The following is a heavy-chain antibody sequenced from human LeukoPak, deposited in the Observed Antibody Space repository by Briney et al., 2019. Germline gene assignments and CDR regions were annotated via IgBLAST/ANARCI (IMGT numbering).Heavy chain of an antibody. D-gene: IGHD2-15*01. V-gene: IGHV1-8*03. CDR2: MNPNSGNT. CDR1: GYTFTSYD. Sequence: ASVKVSCKASGYTFTSYDINWVRQATGQGLEWMGWMNPNSGNTGYAQKFQGRVTITRNTSISTAYMELRSLRSDDTAVYYCARDPSLVRGGYCSGGSCSRQSKYAFDIWGQGTMVTVSS. CDR3: ARDPSLVRGGYCSGGSCSRQSKYAFDI. J-gene: IGHJ3*02.